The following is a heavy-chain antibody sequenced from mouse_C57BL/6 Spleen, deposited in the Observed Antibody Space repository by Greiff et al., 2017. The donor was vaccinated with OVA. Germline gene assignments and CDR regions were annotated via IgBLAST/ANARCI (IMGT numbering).Heavy chain of an antibody. CDR2: INPNNGGT. J-gene: IGHJ4*01. CDR1: GYTFTDYY. D-gene: IGHD3-2*02. CDR3: ARQLRPDARDY. V-gene: IGHV1-26*01. Sequence: VQLQQSGPELVKPGASVKISCKASGYTFTDYYMNWVKQSHGKSLEWIGDINPNNGGTSYNQKFKGKATLTVDKSSSTAYMELRSLTAEDSAVYYSARQLRPDARDYWGQGTSVTVSS.